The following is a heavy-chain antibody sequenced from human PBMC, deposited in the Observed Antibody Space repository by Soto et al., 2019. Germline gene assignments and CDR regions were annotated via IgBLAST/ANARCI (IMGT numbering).Heavy chain of an antibody. Sequence: EVQLVESGGGLIQPGGSLRLSCAVSGFTVSYNYMNWVRQAPGKGLEWVSVIYRGGDTFYADSVKGRFTISRDNSKNTLYLQRNSLRAEDTAVYYCARGMYGSGSYYIGDAFDMWGQGTMVTVSS. CDR3: ARGMYGSGSYYIGDAFDM. V-gene: IGHV3-53*01. CDR1: GFTVSYNY. J-gene: IGHJ3*02. D-gene: IGHD3-10*01. CDR2: IYRGGDT.